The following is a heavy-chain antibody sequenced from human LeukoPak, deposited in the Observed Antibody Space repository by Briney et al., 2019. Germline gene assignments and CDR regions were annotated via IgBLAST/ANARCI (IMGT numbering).Heavy chain of an antibody. CDR3: ARDKTPCSAASCYSAQVY. J-gene: IGHJ4*02. CDR1: GGTFSSYG. D-gene: IGHD2-15*01. V-gene: IGHV1-69*04. Sequence: SVKVSCKASGGTFSSYGISWVRQAPGQGLEWMGRIIPTLGMANYAQNFQGRVAITADKSTSTAYMELSSLRSEDTALYYCARDKTPCSAASCYSAQVYWGQGSLVTVSS. CDR2: IIPTLGMA.